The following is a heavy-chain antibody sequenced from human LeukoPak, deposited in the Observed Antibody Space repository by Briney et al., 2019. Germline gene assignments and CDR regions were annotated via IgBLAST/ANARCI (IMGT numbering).Heavy chain of an antibody. CDR1: GFTYSNYA. D-gene: IGHD3-10*01. CDR3: VKDRTGTYTLDY. J-gene: IGHJ4*02. Sequence: GRSLRLSCAATGFTYSNYAIHWGRQAPGKGLEWVAFISDDGSRQHYADSVKGRFTISRDNSKNTLNLQMNSLRAEDTAVYYCVKDRTGTYTLDYWGQGTLVTVSS. CDR2: ISDDGSRQ. V-gene: IGHV3-30-3*01.